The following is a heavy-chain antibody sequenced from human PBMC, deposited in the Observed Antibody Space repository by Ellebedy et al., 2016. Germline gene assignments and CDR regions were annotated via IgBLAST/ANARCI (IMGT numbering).Heavy chain of an antibody. D-gene: IGHD4-17*01. CDR1: GYNFSSDY. Sequence: GESLKISCQASGYNFSSDYIGWVRQMSGKGLEWVGIILPGDSDARYNPALQGQVTISADTSIRTAFLHWRSLKASDSGMYYCTVGHYTAWGQGTKVTVSS. CDR3: TVGHYTA. J-gene: IGHJ3*01. CDR2: ILPGDSDA. V-gene: IGHV5-51*01.